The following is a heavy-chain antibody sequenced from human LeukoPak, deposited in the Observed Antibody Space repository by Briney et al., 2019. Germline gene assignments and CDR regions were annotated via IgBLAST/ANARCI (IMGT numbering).Heavy chain of an antibody. CDR2: IYSSGST. J-gene: IGHJ5*01. Sequence: PSQTLSLTCTVSGGSISSGSYYWSWIRQPAGKGLEWIGRIYSSGSTNNNPSLNSRVTISVDTSKNQVSLKLKSVSAADTAVYYCAREVKTPQIKTERFDSWGKGALVTVSS. CDR3: AREVKTPQIKTERFDS. CDR1: GGSISSGSYY. V-gene: IGHV4-61*02. D-gene: IGHD1-14*01.